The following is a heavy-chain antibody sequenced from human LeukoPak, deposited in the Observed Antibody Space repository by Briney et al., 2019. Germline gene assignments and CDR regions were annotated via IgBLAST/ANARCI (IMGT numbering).Heavy chain of an antibody. CDR2: ISGTGDST. D-gene: IGHD4-17*01. CDR3: AHRYGDY. J-gene: IGHJ4*02. Sequence: PGGSLRLSCAASGFTFSNSAMSWVRQAPGKGLEWVSTISGTGDSTYFADSVKGRFSISRDNSENTLYLQMNSLRADDTAVYYCAHRYGDYWGQGTRVTVSS. CDR1: GFTFSNSA. V-gene: IGHV3-23*01.